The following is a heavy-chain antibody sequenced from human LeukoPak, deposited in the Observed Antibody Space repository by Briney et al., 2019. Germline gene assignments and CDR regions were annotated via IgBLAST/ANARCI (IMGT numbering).Heavy chain of an antibody. D-gene: IGHD4-17*01. J-gene: IGHJ4*02. CDR3: AKDSDYGDYGFDY. V-gene: IGHV3-9*01. CDR1: GFTFDDYA. Sequence: GGSLRLSCAASGFTFDDYAMHWVRHAPGKGLEWVSGISWNSGSIGYADSVKGRFTISRDNAKNSLYLQMNSLRAEDTALYYCAKDSDYGDYGFDYWGQGTLVTVSS. CDR2: ISWNSGSI.